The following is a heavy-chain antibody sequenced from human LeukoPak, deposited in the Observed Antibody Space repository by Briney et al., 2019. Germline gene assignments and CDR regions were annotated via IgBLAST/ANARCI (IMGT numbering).Heavy chain of an antibody. J-gene: IGHJ5*02. Sequence: SETLSLTCTVSGGSISSYYWSWIRQPPGKGLEWIGYIYYSGSTNYNPPLKSRVTISVDTSKNQFSLKLSSVTAADTAVYYCARHKRSHNWFDPWGQGTLVTVSS. CDR3: ARHKRSHNWFDP. CDR2: IYYSGST. V-gene: IGHV4-59*08. D-gene: IGHD1-26*01. CDR1: GGSISSYY.